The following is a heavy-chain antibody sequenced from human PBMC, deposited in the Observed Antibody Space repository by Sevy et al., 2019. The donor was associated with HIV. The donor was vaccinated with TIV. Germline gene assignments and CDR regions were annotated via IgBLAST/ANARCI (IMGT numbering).Heavy chain of an antibody. J-gene: IGHJ4*02. CDR1: GFTFSSYG. Sequence: GGSLRLSCAASGFTFSSYGTHWVRQAPGKGLEWVALIWYDGSQKSYEASVKGRFTISRDNSKNMLYLQMNSLRAEDTAVYYCAKGADISGHKHDNFDNWGQGSLVTVSS. D-gene: IGHD1-26*01. V-gene: IGHV3-33*06. CDR3: AKGADISGHKHDNFDN. CDR2: IWYDGSQK.